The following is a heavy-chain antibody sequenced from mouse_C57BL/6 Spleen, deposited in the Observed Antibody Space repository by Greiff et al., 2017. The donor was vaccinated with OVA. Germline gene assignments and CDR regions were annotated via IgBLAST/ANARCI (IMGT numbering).Heavy chain of an antibody. CDR3: ARHYYGSSSYWYFDV. Sequence: VQVVESGPGLVAPSQSLSITCTVSGFSLTSYGVHWVRQPPGKGLEWLVVIWSDGSTTYNSALKSRLSISKDNSKSQVFLKMNSLQTDDTAMYYCARHYYGSSSYWYFDVWGTGTTGTVSS. J-gene: IGHJ1*03. V-gene: IGHV2-6-1*01. D-gene: IGHD1-1*01. CDR2: IWSDGST. CDR1: GFSLTSYG.